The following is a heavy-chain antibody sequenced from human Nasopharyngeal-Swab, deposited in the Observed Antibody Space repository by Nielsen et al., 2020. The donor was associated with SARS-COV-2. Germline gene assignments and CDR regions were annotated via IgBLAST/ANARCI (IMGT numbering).Heavy chain of an antibody. CDR1: GFTFGSYA. CDR2: ISGSGGST. J-gene: IGHJ6*02. D-gene: IGHD4/OR15-4a*01. CDR3: AKDGGLTTFPYYYYYGMDV. Sequence: GGSLRLSCAASGFTFGSYAMSWVRQAPGKGLEWVSAISGSGGSTYYADSVKGRFTISRDNSKNTLYLQMNSLRAEDTAVYYCAKDGGLTTFPYYYYYGMDVWGQGTTVTVSS. V-gene: IGHV3-23*01.